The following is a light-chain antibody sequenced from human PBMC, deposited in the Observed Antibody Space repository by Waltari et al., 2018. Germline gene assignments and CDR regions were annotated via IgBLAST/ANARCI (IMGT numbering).Light chain of an antibody. J-gene: IGLJ2*01. V-gene: IGLV2-14*01. CDR2: DVS. Sequence: QSALTQPASVSGSPGQSVTIFCAGTSNDVGGYNSVSWYQEHPGQAPRVIIYDVSDRPSGVSDRFSGSKSGNTASLTISGLQAVDEADYYCSSQSSNDVVLFGGGTKLTVL. CDR1: SNDVGGYNS. CDR3: SSQSSNDVVL.